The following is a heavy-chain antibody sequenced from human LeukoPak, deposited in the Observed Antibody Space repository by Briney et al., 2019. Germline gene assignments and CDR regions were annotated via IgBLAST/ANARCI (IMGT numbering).Heavy chain of an antibody. CDR1: GFTFSSYG. CDR2: ISLSDSI. Sequence: GGSLRLSCPASGFTFSSYGMSWVRQAPGKGLEWVSLISLSDSIFYADSVKGRFTISRDNSKSTVHLQMDGLRVDDTAVYYCAKVATPNTLDALDIWGQGTMVTVSS. V-gene: IGHV3-23*01. J-gene: IGHJ3*02. CDR3: AKVATPNTLDALDI. D-gene: IGHD1/OR15-1a*01.